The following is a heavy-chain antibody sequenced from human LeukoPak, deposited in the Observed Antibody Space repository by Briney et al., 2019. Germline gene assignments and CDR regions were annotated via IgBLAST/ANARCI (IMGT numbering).Heavy chain of an antibody. CDR2: ITSTSSHI. CDR1: GFTFSDYS. J-gene: IGHJ4*02. V-gene: IGHV3-21*01. Sequence: PGGSLRLSCATSGFTFSDYSMTWVRQAPGKGLEWVSSITSTSSHINYADSVRGRFTISRDNAKNALFLQMTSLTDEDTALYYCARARLGYYDEYFDGGGQGRQVTV. CDR3: ARARLGYYDEYFDG. D-gene: IGHD3-16*01.